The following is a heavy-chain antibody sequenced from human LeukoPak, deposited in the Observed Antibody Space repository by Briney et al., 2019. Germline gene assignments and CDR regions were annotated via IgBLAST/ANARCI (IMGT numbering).Heavy chain of an antibody. CDR2: TYYRSKWYN. D-gene: IGHD5-12*01. CDR1: GDSVSSNSAA. V-gene: IGHV6-1*01. J-gene: IGHJ6*02. Sequence: SQTLSLTCAISGDSVSSNSAAWNWIRQSPSRGLEWLGRTYYRSKWYNDYAVSVKSRITINPDTSKSQFSLQLNSVTPEDTAVYYCARDQVRYSGYDLQVAATFTHGMDVWGQGTTVTVSS. CDR3: ARDQVRYSGYDLQVAATFTHGMDV.